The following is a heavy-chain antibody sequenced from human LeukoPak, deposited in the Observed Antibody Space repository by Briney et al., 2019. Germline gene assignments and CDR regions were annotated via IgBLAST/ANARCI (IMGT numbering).Heavy chain of an antibody. CDR1: GDPITSGGSY. CDR2: IYYSGST. J-gene: IGHJ1*01. V-gene: IGHV4-31*03. CDR3: ASPANYYDSSGYFIH. Sequence: SETLSLTCTVSGDPITSGGSYWSWIRQHPGEGLEWIGYIYYSGSTYYNPSLKSRVTISVDTSKKQFSLKLNSVTAADTAVYFCASPANYYDSSGYFIHWGQGILVTVSS. D-gene: IGHD3-22*01.